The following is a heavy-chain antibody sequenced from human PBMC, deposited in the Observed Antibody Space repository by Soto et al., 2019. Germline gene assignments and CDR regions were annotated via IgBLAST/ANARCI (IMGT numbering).Heavy chain of an antibody. D-gene: IGHD3-16*01. CDR3: ARQGPRSFTASPNYYYGMDV. Sequence: ASVKVSCKASGYTFTSYDINWVRQATGQGLEWMGWMNPNSGNTGYAQKFQGRVTMTRNTSISTAYMELSSLRSEDTAVYYCARQGPRSFTASPNYYYGMDVWGQGTTVTVSS. V-gene: IGHV1-8*01. J-gene: IGHJ6*02. CDR1: GYTFTSYD. CDR2: MNPNSGNT.